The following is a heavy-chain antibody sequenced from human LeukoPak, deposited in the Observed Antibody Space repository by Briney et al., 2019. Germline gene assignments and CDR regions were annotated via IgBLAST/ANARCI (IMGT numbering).Heavy chain of an antibody. D-gene: IGHD3-22*01. CDR1: GFTFDDYA. J-gene: IGHJ4*02. V-gene: IGHV3-43D*04. CDR3: VRGLYYYDSSGWGYFDY. Sequence: GGSLRLSCAASGFTFDDYAMHWVRQAPGKGLEWVSLISWDGGSTYYADSVKGRFTISRDNSKNSLYLQMNSLRAEDTAFYYCVRGLYYYDSSGWGYFDYWGQGALVTVSS. CDR2: ISWDGGST.